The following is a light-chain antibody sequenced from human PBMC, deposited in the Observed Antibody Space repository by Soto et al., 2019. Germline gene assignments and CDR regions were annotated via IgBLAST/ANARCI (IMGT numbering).Light chain of an antibody. V-gene: IGLV2-23*01. CDR3: CSYAGSSTYV. CDR1: SSDVGSYNL. Sequence: QSALTRPASVSGPPGQSITSAGTGTSSDVGSYNLVSWYQQHPGKAPKLMIYEGSKRPSGVSNRFSGSKSGNTASLTISGLQAEDEADYYCCSYAGSSTYVFGTGTKVTVL. CDR2: EGS. J-gene: IGLJ1*01.